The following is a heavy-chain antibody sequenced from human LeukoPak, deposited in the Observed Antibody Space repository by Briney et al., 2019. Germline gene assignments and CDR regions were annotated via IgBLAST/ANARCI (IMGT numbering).Heavy chain of an antibody. Sequence: TSETLSLTCAVNVGSFSGFYWGWIRLTHGKGLEWIGEIDHSGNTNYNPSLQSRVTISLDTSKKQFSLNLSSVTAADTAVYYCARQHVEMATMVWYFDLWGRGTLVTVSS. J-gene: IGHJ2*01. CDR3: ARQHVEMATMVWYFDL. D-gene: IGHD5-24*01. V-gene: IGHV4-34*01. CDR2: IDHSGNT. CDR1: VGSFSGFY.